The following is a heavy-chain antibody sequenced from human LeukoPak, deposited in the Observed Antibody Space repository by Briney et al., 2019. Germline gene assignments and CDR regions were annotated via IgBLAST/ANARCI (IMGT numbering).Heavy chain of an antibody. CDR1: GGTFISYA. CDR3: AIRNYDSRGWDY. V-gene: IGHV1-69*05. CDR2: IIPIFGTA. Sequence: ASVKVSRKASGGTFISYAISWVRQAPGQGLEWMGRIIPIFGTANHAQKFQGRVTITTDESTSTAYIELGSLRSEDTAVYCCAIRNYDSRGWDYWGQGSLVTVSS. D-gene: IGHD3-22*01. J-gene: IGHJ4*02.